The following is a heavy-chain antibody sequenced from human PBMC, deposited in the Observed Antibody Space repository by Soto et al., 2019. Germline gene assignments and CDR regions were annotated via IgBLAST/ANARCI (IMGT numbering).Heavy chain of an antibody. V-gene: IGHV2-70*01. D-gene: IGHD6-19*01. CDR2: IDWDDDK. Sequence: GSGPTLVNPTQTLTLTCTFSGFSLSTSGMCVSWIRQPPGKALEWLALIDWDDDKYYSTSLKTRLTISKDTSKNQVVLTMTNMDPVDTATYYCARTIAVAGRPGHFDYWGQGTLVTVSS. J-gene: IGHJ4*02. CDR3: ARTIAVAGRPGHFDY. CDR1: GFSLSTSGMC.